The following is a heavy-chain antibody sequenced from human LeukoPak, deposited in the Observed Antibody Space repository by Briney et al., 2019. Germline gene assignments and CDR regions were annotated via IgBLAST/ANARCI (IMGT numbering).Heavy chain of an antibody. CDR3: AKVAVYSSGWHDDETFDY. CDR2: ISGSGGST. V-gene: IGHV3-23*01. D-gene: IGHD6-19*01. J-gene: IGHJ4*02. Sequence: GGSLRLSCAASGFTFSSYAMSWVRQAPGKGLGWVSAISGSGGSTYYADSVKGRFTISRDNSKNTLYLQMNSLRAEDTAVYYCAKVAVYSSGWHDDETFDYWGQGTLVTVSS. CDR1: GFTFSSYA.